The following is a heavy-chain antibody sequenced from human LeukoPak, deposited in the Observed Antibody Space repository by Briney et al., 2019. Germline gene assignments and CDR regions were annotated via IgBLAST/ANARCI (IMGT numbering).Heavy chain of an antibody. Sequence: GGSLRLSCAGSGFTFSNNAMSWVRHAPGKGLEWGSVISGSGRTTFYADSVKGRFTISRDNSKNTLYLQMNSLRAEDTAVYYCAKDFESVVPYYGSGTDYWGQGILVTVSS. CDR3: AKDFESVVPYYGSGTDY. CDR2: ISGSGRTT. D-gene: IGHD3-10*01. J-gene: IGHJ4*02. CDR1: GFTFSNNA. V-gene: IGHV3-23*01.